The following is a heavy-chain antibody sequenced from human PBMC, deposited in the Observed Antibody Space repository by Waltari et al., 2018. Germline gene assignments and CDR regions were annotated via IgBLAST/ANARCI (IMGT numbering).Heavy chain of an antibody. CDR1: GYSISSGYY. CDR2: IYHSGST. D-gene: IGHD5-12*01. Sequence: QVQLQESGPGLVKPSETLSLTCAVSGYSISSGYYWGWIRQPPGKGLEWIGSIYHSGSTYYNPSRKSRVTISVDTSKNQFSLKLSSVTAADTAVYYCARHKGAYSGYDYPFDYWGQGTLVTVSS. V-gene: IGHV4-38-2*01. J-gene: IGHJ4*02. CDR3: ARHKGAYSGYDYPFDY.